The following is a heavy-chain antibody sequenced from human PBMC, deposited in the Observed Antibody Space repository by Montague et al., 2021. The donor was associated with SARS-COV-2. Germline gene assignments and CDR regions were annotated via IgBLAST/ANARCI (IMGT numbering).Heavy chain of an antibody. J-gene: IGHJ4*02. CDR1: GDSISSTVYY. D-gene: IGHD3-10*01. V-gene: IGHV4-39*07. Sequence: SETLSLTCTVAGDSISSTVYYWGWMRQPPGKRLEWIGTIYHTGITHSNPSLKSRVTLSVDTSKNQLSLNVTSVTAADTAVYFCVRVAWFGELSLADYWGQGTLVAVSP. CDR3: VRVAWFGELSLADY. CDR2: IYHTGIT.